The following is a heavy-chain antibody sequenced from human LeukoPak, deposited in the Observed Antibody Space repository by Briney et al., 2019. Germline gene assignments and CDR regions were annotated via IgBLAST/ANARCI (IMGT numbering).Heavy chain of an antibody. CDR2: MNPNSGNT. V-gene: IGHV1-8*01. Sequence: ASVKVSCKASGYTFTSYDINWVRQATGQGLEWMGWMNPNSGNTGYAQNFQGRVTMTRNTSISTVYMELSSLRSEDTAVYYCTRDAGGGDCYSCPNWFDPWGQGTLVTVSS. D-gene: IGHD2-21*02. CDR3: TRDAGGGDCYSCPNWFDP. J-gene: IGHJ5*02. CDR1: GYTFTSYD.